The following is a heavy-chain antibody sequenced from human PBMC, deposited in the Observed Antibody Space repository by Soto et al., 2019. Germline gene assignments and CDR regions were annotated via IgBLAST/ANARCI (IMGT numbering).Heavy chain of an antibody. CDR3: ATASSSGSSGELDY. CDR2: VYNSGST. Sequence: SETLSLTCTVSGGSISSFYWSWIRQPPGKGLEWIGYVYNSGSTDYNPSLMSRVTISIDTSKNQSSLRLTSVTAADTAVYYCATASSSGSSGELDYSGQRPLVTVSS. V-gene: IGHV4-59*01. CDR1: GGSISSFY. J-gene: IGHJ4*02. D-gene: IGHD3-22*01.